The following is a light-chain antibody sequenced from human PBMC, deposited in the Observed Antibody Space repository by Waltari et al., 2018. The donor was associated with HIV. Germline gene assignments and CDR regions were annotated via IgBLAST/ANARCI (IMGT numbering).Light chain of an antibody. CDR1: QTVGSN. CDR2: DAS. CDR3: QQYNEGPPT. Sequence: EIVMTQSPVTLSVSPGERATFSCRASQTVGSNLAWYQQRPGQAPTLLIYDASTRATGFPARFSGTGSGTEFTLSISSLQSEDFATYYCQQYNEGPPTLGQGTKVEIK. V-gene: IGKV3-15*01. J-gene: IGKJ1*01.